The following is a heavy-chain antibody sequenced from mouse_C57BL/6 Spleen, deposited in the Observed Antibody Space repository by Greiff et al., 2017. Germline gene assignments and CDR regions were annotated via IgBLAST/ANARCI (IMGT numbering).Heavy chain of an antibody. CDR2: ISSGGSYT. J-gene: IGHJ2*01. Sequence: EVKLMESGGDLVKPGGSLKLSCAASGFTFSSYGMSWVRQTPDKRLEWVATISSGGSYTYYPDSVKGRFTISRDKAKNTLYLQMSSLKSEDTAMYYCARRDDYWVFDYWGQGTTLTVSS. V-gene: IGHV5-6*02. CDR1: GFTFSSYG. CDR3: ARRDDYWVFDY. D-gene: IGHD2-4*01.